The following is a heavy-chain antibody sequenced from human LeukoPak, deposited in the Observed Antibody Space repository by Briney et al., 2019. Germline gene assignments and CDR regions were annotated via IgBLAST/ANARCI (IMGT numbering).Heavy chain of an antibody. D-gene: IGHD5-12*01. Sequence: GGSLRLSCEASGFTFSSYAMSWVRQAPGQGLEWVSAISGSGSSTYYADSVKGRFTISRDNSKDTLYLQMNSLRAEDTAVYYCAKAAGKVATINLDYWGQGTLVTVSS. V-gene: IGHV3-23*01. CDR2: ISGSGSST. CDR1: GFTFSSYA. J-gene: IGHJ4*02. CDR3: AKAAGKVATINLDY.